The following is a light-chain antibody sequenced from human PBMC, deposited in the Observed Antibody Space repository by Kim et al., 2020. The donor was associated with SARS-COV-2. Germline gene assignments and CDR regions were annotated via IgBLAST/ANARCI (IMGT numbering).Light chain of an antibody. CDR2: VAT. J-gene: IGKJ1*01. Sequence: DIQLTQSPSSLSASIGDRVTITGRASQSVGNDLNWFQQRPGQTPKLLIYVATNLHSGVPSRFSGSGSGTDFTLTITSLQPEDFATYFCQQRYNTPLTFGQGTKVDIK. CDR3: QQRYNTPLT. CDR1: QSVGND. V-gene: IGKV1-39*01.